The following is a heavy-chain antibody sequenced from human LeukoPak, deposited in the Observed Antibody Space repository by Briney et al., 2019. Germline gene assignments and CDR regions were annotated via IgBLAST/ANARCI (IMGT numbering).Heavy chain of an antibody. CDR2: INHSGST. D-gene: IGHD1-26*01. CDR3: ARAVGASEEKKI. CDR1: GGSFSGYY. J-gene: IGHJ4*02. Sequence: PSETLSLTCAVYGGSFSGYYWSWIRQPPGKGLGWIGEINHSGSTNYNPSLKSRVTISVDTSKNQFSPKLSSVTAADTAVYYCARAVGASEEKKIWGQGILVTVPS. V-gene: IGHV4-34*01.